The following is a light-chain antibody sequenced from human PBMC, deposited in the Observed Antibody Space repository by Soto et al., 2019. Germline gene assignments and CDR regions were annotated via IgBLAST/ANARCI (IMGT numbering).Light chain of an antibody. CDR2: ATS. CDR3: QQSYSTPIT. J-gene: IGKJ5*01. Sequence: DIQMTQSPSSLSASVGDSVTITCRASQSITNFLNWYQKKPGKAPILLIYATSILQSVVPSMFSGSGSGTDFALTISILQPEDFATYYCQQSYSTPITFGQGTRLEI. V-gene: IGKV1-39*01. CDR1: QSITNF.